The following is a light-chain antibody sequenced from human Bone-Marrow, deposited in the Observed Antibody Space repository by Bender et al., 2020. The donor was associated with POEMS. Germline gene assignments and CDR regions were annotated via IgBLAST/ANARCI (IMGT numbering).Light chain of an antibody. V-gene: IGLV2-14*03. CDR2: DVS. CDR1: STDVGNYNY. Sequence: QSALTQPASVSGSPGQSITISCTGTSTDVGNYNYVSWYQHHPGKAPKLIIYDVSNRPSGISDRFSGSKSDKTASLTISGLQAEDEADYYCSSYRTGSRVVFGGGTKVTVL. J-gene: IGLJ2*01. CDR3: SSYRTGSRVV.